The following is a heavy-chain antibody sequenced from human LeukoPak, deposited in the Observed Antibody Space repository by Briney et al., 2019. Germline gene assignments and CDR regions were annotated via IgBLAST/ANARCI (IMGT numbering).Heavy chain of an antibody. V-gene: IGHV4-59*08. D-gene: IGHD3-10*01. Sequence: PSETLSLTCTVSGGPISSYYWSWIRQSPGKGLEWIGYIYYSGSTNYNPSLKSRVTISVDTSKNQFSLKLSSVTAADTAVYYCARVGVTMDYYYYYMDVWGKGTTVTVSS. J-gene: IGHJ6*03. CDR1: GGPISSYY. CDR2: IYYSGST. CDR3: ARVGVTMDYYYYYMDV.